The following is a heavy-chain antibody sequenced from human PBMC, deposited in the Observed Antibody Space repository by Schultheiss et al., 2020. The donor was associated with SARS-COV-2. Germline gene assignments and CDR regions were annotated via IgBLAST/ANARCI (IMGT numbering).Heavy chain of an antibody. CDR1: GFTFSYYA. CDR3: AKGAVGATAY. J-gene: IGHJ4*02. Sequence: GGSLRLSCAASGFTFSYYAMHWVRQAPGKGLEWVAVISYDGSNYSYADSVKGRFTISRDNSKNTLYLQMNSLRAEDTAVYYCAKGAVGATAYWGQGTLVTVSS. D-gene: IGHD1-26*01. CDR2: ISYDGSNY. V-gene: IGHV3-30*07.